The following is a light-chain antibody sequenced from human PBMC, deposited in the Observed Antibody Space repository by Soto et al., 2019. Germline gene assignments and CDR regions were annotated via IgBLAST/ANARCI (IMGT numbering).Light chain of an antibody. Sequence: EIVLTQSPGTLSLSPGERATLSCRASQSVSSNYLAWYQQKPGQAPRPLIYGASSRATGIPDRFSGSGAGTDFTLTISRLESEDFAVYYCQQYGSSPWTFGQVTKVLLK. CDR3: QQYGSSPWT. CDR1: QSVSSNY. V-gene: IGKV3-20*01. J-gene: IGKJ1*01. CDR2: GAS.